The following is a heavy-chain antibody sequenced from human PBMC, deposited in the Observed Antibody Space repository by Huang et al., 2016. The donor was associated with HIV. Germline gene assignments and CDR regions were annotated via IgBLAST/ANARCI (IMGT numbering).Heavy chain of an antibody. CDR2: IYYSGGT. V-gene: IGHV4-39*01. J-gene: IGHJ4*02. D-gene: IGHD3-10*01. CDR1: GGSIRRDNYY. CDR3: ARLPGSITMIRGVITDPY. Sequence: QLQLQESGPGLVKPSETLSLTCTVSGGSIRRDNYYWGWIRQPPGKGLEWIGSIYYSGGTYYNPALKSRVTITVDTSKNQFSLKMRSVTAADTAVYYCARLPGSITMIRGVITDPYWGQGTLVTVSS.